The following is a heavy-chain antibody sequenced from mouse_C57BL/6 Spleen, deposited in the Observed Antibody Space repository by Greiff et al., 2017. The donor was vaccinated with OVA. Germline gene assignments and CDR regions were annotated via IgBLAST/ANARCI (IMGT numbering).Heavy chain of an antibody. CDR2: INPNNGGT. V-gene: IGHV1-26*01. CDR1: GYTFTDYY. CDR3: AREGNYYGSSHWYFDV. J-gene: IGHJ1*03. D-gene: IGHD1-1*01. Sequence: EVQLQQSGPELVKPGASVKISCKASGYTFTDYYMNWVKQSHGKSLEWIGDINPNNGGTSYNQKFKGKATLTVDKSSSTAYMELRSLTSEDSAVYYCAREGNYYGSSHWYFDVWGTGTTVTVSS.